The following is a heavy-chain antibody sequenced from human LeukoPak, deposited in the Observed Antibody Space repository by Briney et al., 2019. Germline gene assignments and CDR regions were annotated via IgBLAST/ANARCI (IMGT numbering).Heavy chain of an antibody. CDR1: GYTFTIYD. CDR2: MNPNSGNT. Sequence: ASGKVSCKASGYTFTIYDINWVRQATGQGLEWMGWMNPNSGNTGYAQKFQGRVTITRNTSISTAYMELSSLRSEDTAVYYCARADEQLGHFDYWGQGTLVTVSS. V-gene: IGHV1-8*03. J-gene: IGHJ4*02. CDR3: ARADEQLGHFDY. D-gene: IGHD6-13*01.